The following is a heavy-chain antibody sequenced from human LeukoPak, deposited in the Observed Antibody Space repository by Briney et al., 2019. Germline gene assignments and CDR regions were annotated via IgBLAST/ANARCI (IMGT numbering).Heavy chain of an antibody. V-gene: IGHV4-39*07. CDR3: ARSPSGWNKKTFDY. D-gene: IGHD6-19*01. CDR1: GGSISSSSYY. CDR2: IYYSGST. J-gene: IGHJ4*02. Sequence: SETLSLTCTVSGGSISSSSYYWGWIRQPPGKGLEWIGSIYYSGSTYYNPSLKSRVTISVDTSKNQFSLKLSSVTAADTAVYYCARSPSGWNKKTFDYWGQGTLVTVSS.